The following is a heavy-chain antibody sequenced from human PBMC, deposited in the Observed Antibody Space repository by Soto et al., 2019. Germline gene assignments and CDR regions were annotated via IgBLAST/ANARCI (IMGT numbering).Heavy chain of an antibody. CDR1: GFTFSSYG. CDR2: ISYDGSNK. V-gene: IGHV3-30*18. D-gene: IGHD1-1*01. Sequence: RGGSLRLSCAASGFTFSSYGMHWVRQAPGKGLEWVAVISYDGSNKYYADSVKGRFTISRDNSKNTLYLQMNSLRAEDTAVYYCAKVAAGTIWFYFDYWGQGTLVTVSS. J-gene: IGHJ4*02. CDR3: AKVAAGTIWFYFDY.